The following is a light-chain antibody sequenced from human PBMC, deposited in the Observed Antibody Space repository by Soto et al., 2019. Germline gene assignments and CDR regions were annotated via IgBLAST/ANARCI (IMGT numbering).Light chain of an antibody. V-gene: IGKV4-1*01. CDR1: QSVLYSSNNKNY. Sequence: EIVVTQSPDSLAVPLGERATINCKSSQSVLYSSNNKNYLAWYQQKPGQPPKLLIYWASTRESGVPDRFSGSGSGTEFTLTISSLQSEDFAVYYCQQYNNWPITCGQGTRREI. J-gene: IGKJ5*01. CDR2: WAS. CDR3: QQYNNWPIT.